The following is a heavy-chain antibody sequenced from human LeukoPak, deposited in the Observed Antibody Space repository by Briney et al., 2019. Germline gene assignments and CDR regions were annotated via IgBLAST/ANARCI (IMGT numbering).Heavy chain of an antibody. Sequence: GRSLRLSCAASGFTFSSYSINWVRQAPGKGLEWVSYISFSSDTIYYADSVKGRFTISRDNAKNSLYLQMNSLRAEDTAVYYCARDRTYYDTSGYGLWGQGTLVTVSS. D-gene: IGHD3-22*01. J-gene: IGHJ4*02. CDR2: ISFSSDTI. V-gene: IGHV3-48*01. CDR3: ARDRTYYDTSGYGL. CDR1: GFTFSSYS.